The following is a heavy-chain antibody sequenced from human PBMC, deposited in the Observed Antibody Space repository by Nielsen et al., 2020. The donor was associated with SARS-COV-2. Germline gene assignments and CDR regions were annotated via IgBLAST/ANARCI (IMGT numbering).Heavy chain of an antibody. CDR1: GGTFSSYA. CDR2: IIPIFGTA. V-gene: IGHV1-69*06. D-gene: IGHD3-22*01. CDR3: ARVSDYYDSSGYSYYFDY. Sequence: SVKVSCKASGGTFSSYAISWVRQAPGQGLEWMGGIIPIFGTANYAQKFQGRVTITADKSTSTAYMELSSLRSEDTAVYYCARVSDYYDSSGYSYYFDYWGQGTLVTVSS. J-gene: IGHJ4*02.